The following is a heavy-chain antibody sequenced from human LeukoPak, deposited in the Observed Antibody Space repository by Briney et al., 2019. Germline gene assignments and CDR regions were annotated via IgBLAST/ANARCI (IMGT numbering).Heavy chain of an antibody. V-gene: IGHV3-21*01. CDR1: GFTFSSYS. J-gene: IGHJ4*02. Sequence: GGSLRLSCAASGFTFSSYSMNWVHQAPGKGLEWVSFISSTSSYIYYADSVKGRFTISRDNAKNELYLQMDSLRAEDTAVYYCASRPLTEPCWGQGTLVTVSS. CDR2: ISSTSSYI. CDR3: ASRPLTEPC. D-gene: IGHD1-14*01.